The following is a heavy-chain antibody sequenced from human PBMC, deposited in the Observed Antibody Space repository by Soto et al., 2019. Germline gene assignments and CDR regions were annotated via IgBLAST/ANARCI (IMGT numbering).Heavy chain of an antibody. J-gene: IGHJ4*02. D-gene: IGHD2-2*01. CDR3: ARDLGIVPAASDY. CDR1: GFTFSSYG. Sequence: GGSLRLSCAASGFTFSSYGMHWVRQAPGKGLEWVAVIWYDGSNKYYADSVKGRFTISRDNSKNTLYLQMNSLRAEDTAVYYCARDLGIVPAASDYWGQGTLVTVSS. V-gene: IGHV3-33*01. CDR2: IWYDGSNK.